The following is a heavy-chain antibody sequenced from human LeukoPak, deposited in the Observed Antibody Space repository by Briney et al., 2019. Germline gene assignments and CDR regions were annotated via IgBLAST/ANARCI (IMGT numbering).Heavy chain of an antibody. D-gene: IGHD3-22*01. V-gene: IGHV4-61*02. J-gene: IGHJ6*02. Sequence: SETLSLTCTVSGGSICSSSYYWGWIRQPANKGLEWIGRIYTSGSTHYSPSLKSRVTMSVDTSKNQFSLKLNSVTAADTAVYYCARVPSGPYYPVYYYGLDLWGQGITVTVSS. CDR3: ARVPSGPYYPVYYYGLDL. CDR1: GGSICSSSYY. CDR2: IYTSGST.